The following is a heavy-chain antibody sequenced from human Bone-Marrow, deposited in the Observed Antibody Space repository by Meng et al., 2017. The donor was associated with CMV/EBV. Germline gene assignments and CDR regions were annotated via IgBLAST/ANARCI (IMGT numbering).Heavy chain of an antibody. V-gene: IGHV1-2*02. CDR1: GYTFTGYY. Sequence: ASVKVPCKASGYTFTGYYMHWVRQAPGQGLEWMGWINPNSGVTNYAQKFQGRVTMTRDTSISTAYMELSRLRSDDTAVYYCARGRRRPGAGHRDWFGPWGQGTLVTVSS. D-gene: IGHD6-19*01. CDR2: INPNSGVT. CDR3: ARGRRRPGAGHRDWFGP. J-gene: IGHJ5*02.